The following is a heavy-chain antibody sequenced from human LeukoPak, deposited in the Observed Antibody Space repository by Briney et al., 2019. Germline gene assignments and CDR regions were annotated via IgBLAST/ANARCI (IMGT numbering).Heavy chain of an antibody. D-gene: IGHD1-26*01. CDR2: IIPIFGTA. V-gene: IGHV1-69*05. Sequence: LVKVSCKASGYTFTGYYMHWVRQAPGQGLEWMGGIIPIFGTANYAQKFQGRVTITTDESTNTAYMELSSLRSEDTAVYYCARAPWELPYLDYWGQGTLVTVSS. CDR1: GYTFTGYY. CDR3: ARAPWELPYLDY. J-gene: IGHJ4*02.